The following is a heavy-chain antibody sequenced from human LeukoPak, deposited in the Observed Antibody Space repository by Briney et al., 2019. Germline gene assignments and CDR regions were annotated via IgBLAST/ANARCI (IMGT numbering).Heavy chain of an antibody. Sequence: GESLKISCKGSGYSFTSYWISWVRQMPGKGLEWVGRIDPSDSYTNYSPSFQGHVTISDDKSISTAYLQWSSLKASDTAMYYCARQYYDFWSGYYGGWFDPWGQGTLVTVSS. CDR1: GYSFTSYW. V-gene: IGHV5-10-1*01. J-gene: IGHJ5*02. CDR3: ARQYYDFWSGYYGGWFDP. CDR2: IDPSDSYT. D-gene: IGHD3-3*01.